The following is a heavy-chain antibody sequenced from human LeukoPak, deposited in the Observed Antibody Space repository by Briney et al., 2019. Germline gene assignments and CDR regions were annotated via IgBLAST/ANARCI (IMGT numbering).Heavy chain of an antibody. J-gene: IGHJ4*02. V-gene: IGHV4-59*12. D-gene: IGHD4-23*01. CDR3: ARAQRGGNLPLDY. Sequence: SETLSLTRTVSGGSISTYYWSWIRQPPGKGLEWIGYIYYRGYTNYNPSLKSRVTISVDTSKNQFSLKLSSVTAADTAVYYCARAQRGGNLPLDYWGQGTLVTVSS. CDR2: IYYRGYT. CDR1: GGSISTYY.